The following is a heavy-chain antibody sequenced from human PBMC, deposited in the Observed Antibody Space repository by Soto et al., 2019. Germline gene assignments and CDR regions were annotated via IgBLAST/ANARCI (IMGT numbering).Heavy chain of an antibody. J-gene: IGHJ5*02. V-gene: IGHV1-18*01. D-gene: IGHD3-16*01. CDR1: GYTFTNYN. Sequence: GASVKVSCKASGYTFTNYNINWVRQAPGQGLEWMGWISAYNGNTNYAQKLQGRVTMTTDTSTSTAYMELRSLSSDDTAVYYCARKIEYVGFDPWGQGTQVTVSS. CDR2: ISAYNGNT. CDR3: ARKIEYVGFDP.